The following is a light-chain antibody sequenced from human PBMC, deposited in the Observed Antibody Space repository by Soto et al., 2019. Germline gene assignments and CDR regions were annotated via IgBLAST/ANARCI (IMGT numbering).Light chain of an antibody. CDR1: QSVSSN. CDR2: DAS. Sequence: ELVLTQSPGTLSLSPGERATLSCGASQSVSSNLAWYQQKPGQAPRLLIYDASTRATGIPARFSGSGSGTEFTLTISSLQSEDFAVYYCQQYNNWPPLTFGGGTKVDI. V-gene: IGKV3-15*01. CDR3: QQYNNWPPLT. J-gene: IGKJ4*01.